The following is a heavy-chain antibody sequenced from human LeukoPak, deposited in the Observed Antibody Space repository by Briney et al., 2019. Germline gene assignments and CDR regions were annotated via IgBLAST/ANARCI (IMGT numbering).Heavy chain of an antibody. CDR2: ISSSSSTI. CDR3: ARDSPQALAILHAFDI. CDR1: GFTFSSYT. V-gene: IGHV3-48*01. D-gene: IGHD5-12*01. J-gene: IGHJ3*02. Sequence: GGSLRLSCAASGFTFSSYTMNWVRQAPGKGLEWVSKISSSSSTIYYADSVKGRFTISRDNAKNSLYLQMNSLRAEDTAVYYCARDSPQALAILHAFDIWGHGIMVTVSS.